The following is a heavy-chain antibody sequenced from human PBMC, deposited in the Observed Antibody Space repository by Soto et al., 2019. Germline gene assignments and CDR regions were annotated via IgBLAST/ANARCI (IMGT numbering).Heavy chain of an antibody. CDR1: GGSISSGGYS. CDR2: IYHSGST. V-gene: IGHV4-30-2*01. J-gene: IGHJ3*02. Sequence: QLQLQESGSGLVKPSQTLSLTCAVSGGSISSGGYSWSWLRQPPGKGLEWIGYIYHSGSTYYNPSLKSRVSMSVDRSKNQFSLKLSSVTAADTAVYYCAREYHLAYCGGDCYSNAFDIWGQGTMVTVSS. CDR3: AREYHLAYCGGDCYSNAFDI. D-gene: IGHD2-21*02.